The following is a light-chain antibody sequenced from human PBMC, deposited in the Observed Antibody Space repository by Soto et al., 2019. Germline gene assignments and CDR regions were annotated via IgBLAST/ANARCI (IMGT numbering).Light chain of an antibody. V-gene: IGLV2-14*01. CDR1: SSDVGGYNY. J-gene: IGLJ2*01. Sequence: QSVLTQPASVSGSPGQSITISCTGTSSDVGGYNYVSWYQQHPGKAPKLMIYEVSNRPSGVSNRFSGSKSGNTASLTISGLQAEHEADYYCTSYTSSSTDADVVFGGGTKLTVL. CDR2: EVS. CDR3: TSYTSSSTDADVV.